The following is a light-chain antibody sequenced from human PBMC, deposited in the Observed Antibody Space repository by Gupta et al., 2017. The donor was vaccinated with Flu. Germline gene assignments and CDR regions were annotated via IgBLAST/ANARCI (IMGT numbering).Light chain of an antibody. CDR2: DIS. CDR1: QSVSNS. Sequence: EIVLTQSPVTLSMSPGERATLSCRASQSVSNSLAWYQQKPGQAPRLLIYDISHRATGVSARFSGSGYGTDFTLTISSLEPDDFAVYYCQQRSNWPTFGQGTKVEMK. J-gene: IGKJ1*01. CDR3: QQRSNWPT. V-gene: IGKV3-11*01.